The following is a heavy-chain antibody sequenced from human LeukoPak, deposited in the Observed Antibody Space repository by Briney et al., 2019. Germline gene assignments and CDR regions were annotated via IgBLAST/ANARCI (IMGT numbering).Heavy chain of an antibody. D-gene: IGHD2-21*01. CDR3: ARAYCVNTRCGMDV. Sequence: GGSLRLSCAASGFTFSSYAMSWVRQAPGKGLEWVSAISGSGGRTYYADSVKGRFTISRDNSKNTLYLQMNSLRAEDTAVYYCARAYCVNTRCGMDVWGQGTTVTVFS. CDR2: ISGSGGRT. J-gene: IGHJ6*02. CDR1: GFTFSSYA. V-gene: IGHV3-23*01.